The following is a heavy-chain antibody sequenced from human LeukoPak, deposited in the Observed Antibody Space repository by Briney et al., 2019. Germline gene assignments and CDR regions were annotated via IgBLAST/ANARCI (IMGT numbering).Heavy chain of an antibody. Sequence: ASVKVSCKASGYTFTSYDINWVRQAPGQGLEWMGWMNPNSGNTGYAQKFQGRVTMTRNTSISTAYMELSSLRSEDTAVYYCARGYCSSTSCFFSAYYFDYWGQGTLVTVSS. J-gene: IGHJ4*02. CDR2: MNPNSGNT. D-gene: IGHD2-2*01. CDR1: GYTFTSYD. V-gene: IGHV1-8*01. CDR3: ARGYCSSTSCFFSAYYFDY.